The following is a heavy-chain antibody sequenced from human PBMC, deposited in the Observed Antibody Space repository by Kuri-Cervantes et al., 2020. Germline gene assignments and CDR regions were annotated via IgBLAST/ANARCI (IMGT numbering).Heavy chain of an antibody. CDR1: GYTFTSYY. D-gene: IGHD3-3*01. Sequence: ASVKVSCKASGYTFTSYYMHWVRQAPGQGLEWMGIINPSGGSPSYAHKFQGRVTITADKSTSTAYMELSSLRSEDTAVYYCARAPYDFWSGYDYYYYYMDVWGKGTTVTVSS. J-gene: IGHJ6*03. CDR2: INPSGGSP. V-gene: IGHV1-46*01. CDR3: ARAPYDFWSGYDYYYYYMDV.